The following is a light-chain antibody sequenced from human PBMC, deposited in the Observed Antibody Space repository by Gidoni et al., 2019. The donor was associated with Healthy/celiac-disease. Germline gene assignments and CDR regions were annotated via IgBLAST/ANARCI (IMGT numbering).Light chain of an antibody. CDR3: QQYNSYPYT. CDR1: QSISSW. CDR2: DAS. V-gene: IGKV1-5*01. Sequence: DSQMTQSPSTLSASVGDRVTITCRASQSISSWLAWYQQKPGKAPKLLIYDASSLESGVPSRFSGSGSGTEFTLTISSLQPDDFATYYCQQYNSYPYTFGQXTKLEIK. J-gene: IGKJ2*01.